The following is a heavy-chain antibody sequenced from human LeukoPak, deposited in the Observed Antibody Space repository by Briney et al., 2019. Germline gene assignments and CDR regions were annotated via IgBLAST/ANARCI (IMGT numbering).Heavy chain of an antibody. V-gene: IGHV3-53*01. CDR3: VREDTPATANY. CDR1: GLTVNNNC. J-gene: IGHJ4*02. Sequence: GGSLRLSCAASGLTVNNNCMNWVRQAPGKGLEWVSALYIGGNTYYADSVRGRFTISRDNSKDTLFLQMHSLRPGDTAVYYCVREDTPATANYWGQGTLVTISS. D-gene: IGHD2-21*02. CDR2: LYIGGNT.